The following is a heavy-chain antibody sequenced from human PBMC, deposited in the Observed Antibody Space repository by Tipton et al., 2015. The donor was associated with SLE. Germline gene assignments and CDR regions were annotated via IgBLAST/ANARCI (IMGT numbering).Heavy chain of an antibody. D-gene: IGHD1-1*01. CDR3: ARVNLNGYYYMDV. Sequence: GSLRLSCAASGFTVSGYYMSWVRQPPGKGLEWVSVFYEDSRTYYADSVKGRFTISRDNSKNTLSLQMNSLRAEDTAVYYCARVNLNGYYYMDVWGKGTTVTVSS. V-gene: IGHV3-66*02. CDR1: GFTVSGYY. J-gene: IGHJ6*03. CDR2: FYEDSRT.